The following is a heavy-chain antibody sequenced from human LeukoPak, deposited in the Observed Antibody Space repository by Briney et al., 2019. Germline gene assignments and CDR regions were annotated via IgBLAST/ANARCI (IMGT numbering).Heavy chain of an antibody. CDR1: GFTFSSYS. D-gene: IGHD1-26*01. J-gene: IGHJ4*02. V-gene: IGHV3-48*04. CDR3: ASGNSAHWF. Sequence: GGSLRLSCAASGFTFSSYSMNWVRQAPGRGLEWVSYTSGGGTTIYYADSVRGRFTVSRDNAKNSLYLQMNSLRAEDTAVYYCASGNSAHWFWGQGTLVTVSS. CDR2: TSGGGTTI.